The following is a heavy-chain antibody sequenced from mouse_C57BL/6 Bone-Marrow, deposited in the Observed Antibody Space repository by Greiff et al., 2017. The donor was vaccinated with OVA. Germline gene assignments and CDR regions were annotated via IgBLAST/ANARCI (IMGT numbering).Heavy chain of an antibody. V-gene: IGHV1-69*01. Sequence: QVQLQQPGAELVMPGASVKLSCKASGYTFTSYWMHWVKQRPGQGLEWIGEIAPSDSYTNYNQKFKGKSTLTVAKTSSTAYMQLSSLTSEDSAVYYCARGGITTVVYYAMDDWGQGTSVTVSS. CDR1: GYTFTSYW. CDR3: ARGGITTVVYYAMDD. CDR2: IAPSDSYT. J-gene: IGHJ4*01. D-gene: IGHD1-1*01.